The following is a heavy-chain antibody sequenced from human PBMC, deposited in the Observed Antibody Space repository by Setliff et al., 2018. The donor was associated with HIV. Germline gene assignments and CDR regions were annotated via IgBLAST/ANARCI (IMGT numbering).Heavy chain of an antibody. Sequence: ASVKVSCKASGYTFTGYYMHWVRQAPGQGLEWMGWINPNSGGTTYAPKFQGRVTITRSTSISTAYMDLSSLRSEEPAVYYCARSGRLRGYSGYDLDAFDIRGQGTMVTVSS. D-gene: IGHD5-12*01. CDR1: GYTFTGYY. CDR2: INPNSGGT. CDR3: ARSGRLRGYSGYDLDAFDI. J-gene: IGHJ3*02. V-gene: IGHV1-2*02.